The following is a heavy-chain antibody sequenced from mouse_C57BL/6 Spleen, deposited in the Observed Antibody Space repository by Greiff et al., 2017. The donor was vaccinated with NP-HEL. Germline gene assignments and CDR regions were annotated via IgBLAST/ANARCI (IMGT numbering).Heavy chain of an antibody. Sequence: VQLKESGPGMVKPSQSLSLTCTVTGYSITSGYDWHWIRHFPGNKLEWMGYISYSGSTNYNPSLKSRISITHDTSKNHFFLKLNSVTTEDTATYYCAREGGLPSYFDYWGQGTTLTVSS. CDR1: GYSITSGYD. CDR3: AREGGLPSYFDY. D-gene: IGHD2-1*01. V-gene: IGHV3-1*01. CDR2: ISYSGST. J-gene: IGHJ2*01.